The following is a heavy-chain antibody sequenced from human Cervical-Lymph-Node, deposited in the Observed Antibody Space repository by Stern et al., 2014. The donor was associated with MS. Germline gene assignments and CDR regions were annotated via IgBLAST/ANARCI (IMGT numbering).Heavy chain of an antibody. CDR1: GYTFTSYY. J-gene: IGHJ4*02. CDR3: ARGRMRSSRKTGDYFDY. Sequence: DQLVESGAEVKKPGASVKVSCKASGYTFTSYYMHWVRQAPGQGLEWMGIINPSGGSTSYAQKLQGRVTMTRDTSTSTVYMELSSLRSEDTAVYYCARGRMRSSRKTGDYFDYWGQGTLVTVSS. D-gene: IGHD6-13*01. V-gene: IGHV1-46*01. CDR2: INPSGGST.